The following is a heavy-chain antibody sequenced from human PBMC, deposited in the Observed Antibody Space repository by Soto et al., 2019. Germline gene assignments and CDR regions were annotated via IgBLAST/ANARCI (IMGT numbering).Heavy chain of an antibody. CDR3: AREAGQSWDFWSGYYTTNWFDP. Sequence: GGSLRLSCAASGFTFSDSAMHWVRQASGKGLEWVGRIRSKPNSYATAYAASVKGRFTISRDDSENTAYLQMNSLKTEDTAVYYCAREAGQSWDFWSGYYTTNWFDPWGQGTLVTVSS. V-gene: IGHV3-73*01. J-gene: IGHJ5*02. CDR2: IRSKPNSYAT. D-gene: IGHD3-3*01. CDR1: GFTFSDSA.